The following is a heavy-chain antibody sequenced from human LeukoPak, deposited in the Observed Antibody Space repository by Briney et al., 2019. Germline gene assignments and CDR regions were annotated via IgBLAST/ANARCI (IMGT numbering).Heavy chain of an antibody. CDR1: GFTFNNYA. CDR2: ISSDGRKP. D-gene: IGHD1-26*01. J-gene: IGHJ4*02. CDR3: ARDFGYASGTYMVY. V-gene: IGHV3-30*04. Sequence: GGSLRLSCEASGFTFNNYAMQWVRQAPGRGLEWVAVISSDGRKPYYADAVKGRFTISRDNSKNTVYMQMNGLRAEDTAMYYCARDFGYASGTYMVYWGQGTLVTVSS.